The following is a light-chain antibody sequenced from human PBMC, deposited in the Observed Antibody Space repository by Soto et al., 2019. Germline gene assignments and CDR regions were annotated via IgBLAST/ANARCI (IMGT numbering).Light chain of an antibody. CDR2: AAT. J-gene: IGKJ4*01. CDR1: RAISNY. V-gene: IGKV1-16*01. Sequence: DIQMTQSPSSVSASVGDRVTMTCRASRAISNYVAWFQQKPGKAPKSLIHAATNLQSETPSRFSGSGSGKEFSLIISGVQPEDFETYYCQQYDSYPVTFGGGTNVEIK. CDR3: QQYDSYPVT.